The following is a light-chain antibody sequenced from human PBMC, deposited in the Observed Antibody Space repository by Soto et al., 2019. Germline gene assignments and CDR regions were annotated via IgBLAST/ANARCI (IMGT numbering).Light chain of an antibody. Sequence: DIQMTQSPSSLSASVGYIFTIACQASHDISYHLNWYQKKTGKATKLLIYDASNLETGVTSRFSGSGSGTDFTFDIRSLQPEDFATYYCQHYDNLLFTFGPGT. CDR2: DAS. V-gene: IGKV1-33*01. CDR3: QHYDNLLFT. J-gene: IGKJ3*01. CDR1: HDISYH.